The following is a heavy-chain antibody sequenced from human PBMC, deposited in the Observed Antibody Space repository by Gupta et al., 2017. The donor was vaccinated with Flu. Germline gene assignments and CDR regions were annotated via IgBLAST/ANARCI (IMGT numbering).Heavy chain of an antibody. J-gene: IGHJ4*02. V-gene: IGHV4-39*01. CDR1: GRPINRNPYY. CDR3: ARHFVGYCSGGTCFDENDY. D-gene: IGHD2-15*01. Sequence: QLQLQESGPGLVKPSETLSLTCIVSGRPINRNPYYWGWIRQPPGKGLEWIGSIYYSGNTYYNPSLKSRVTISVDTSKNQFSLKLSSVTAADTAVYFCARHFVGYCSGGTCFDENDYWGQGALVTVSS. CDR2: IYYSGNT.